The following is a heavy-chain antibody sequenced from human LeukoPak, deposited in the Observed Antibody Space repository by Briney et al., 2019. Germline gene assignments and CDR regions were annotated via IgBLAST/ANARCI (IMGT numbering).Heavy chain of an antibody. J-gene: IGHJ3*02. D-gene: IGHD3-3*01. Sequence: GGSLRLSCAASGFTFSSYAMSWVRQAPGKGLEWVSAISGSGGSTYYADSVKGRFTISRGNSKNTLYLQMNSLRAEDTAVYYCAKSLRFRNDAFDIWGQGTMVTVSS. V-gene: IGHV3-23*01. CDR3: AKSLRFRNDAFDI. CDR1: GFTFSSYA. CDR2: ISGSGGST.